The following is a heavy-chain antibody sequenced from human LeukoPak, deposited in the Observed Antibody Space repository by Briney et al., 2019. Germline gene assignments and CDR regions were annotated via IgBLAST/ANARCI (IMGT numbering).Heavy chain of an antibody. V-gene: IGHV4-59*01. CDR3: TKVLRGYAGYSD. Sequence: SETLSLTCAVSGASISSSYWSWIRQPPGKGLEYIGYIYHSDGPNYNPSLKSRVTMALDTSKNQFSLQLSSVTAADTAIYYCTKVLRGYAGYSDWGQGILVTVSS. J-gene: IGHJ4*02. D-gene: IGHD5-12*01. CDR1: GASISSSY. CDR2: IYHSDGP.